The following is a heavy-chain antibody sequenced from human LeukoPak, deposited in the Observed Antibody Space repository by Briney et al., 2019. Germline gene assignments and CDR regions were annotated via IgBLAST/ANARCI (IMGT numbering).Heavy chain of an antibody. Sequence: GESLKIPCKGSGYSFTSYWIGWVRQMPGKGLEWMGIIYPGDSDTRYSPSFQGQVTISADKSISTAYLQWSSLKASDTAMYCCARQTDSSSWYVFDYWGQGTLVTVSS. J-gene: IGHJ4*02. CDR2: IYPGDSDT. D-gene: IGHD6-13*01. V-gene: IGHV5-51*01. CDR1: GYSFTSYW. CDR3: ARQTDSSSWYVFDY.